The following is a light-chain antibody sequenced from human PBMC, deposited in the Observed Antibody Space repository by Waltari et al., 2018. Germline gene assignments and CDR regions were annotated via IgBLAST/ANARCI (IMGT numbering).Light chain of an antibody. Sequence: QSALTQPPSASGSPGQSVTISCTGTSSDVGAYDYVSWYQHHPDQAPKLIIFEVNKWPSGVPDRFSGSKSGNTASLTVSGLQAEDEADYYCSSYAGTDNFVVFGGGTKLTVL. CDR3: SSYAGTDNFVV. CDR1: SSDVGAYDY. CDR2: EVN. V-gene: IGLV2-8*01. J-gene: IGLJ2*01.